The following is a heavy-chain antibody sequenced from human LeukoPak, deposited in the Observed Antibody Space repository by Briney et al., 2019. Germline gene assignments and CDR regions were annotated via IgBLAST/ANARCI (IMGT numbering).Heavy chain of an antibody. CDR2: ISAYNGNT. Sequence: ASVKVSCKASGYTFTSYGISWVRQAPGQGLEWMGWISAYNGNTKYAQKFQGRVTMTTDTSTSTAYMELRSLRSDDTAVCYCASVVGATILDYWGQGTLVTVSS. J-gene: IGHJ4*02. CDR3: ASVVGATILDY. V-gene: IGHV1-18*01. CDR1: GYTFTSYG. D-gene: IGHD1-26*01.